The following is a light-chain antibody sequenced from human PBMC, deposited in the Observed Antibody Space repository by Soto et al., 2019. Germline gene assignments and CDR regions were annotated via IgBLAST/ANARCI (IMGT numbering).Light chain of an antibody. Sequence: ELVLTQSPATLSLSPGERANLSCRASQSVSSYLAWYQQKPGQAPRLLIYDASNRATGIPARFSGSGSGTDFTLTISSLEPEDFAVYYCQQRSNWLTFGGGTKVDIK. CDR1: QSVSSY. V-gene: IGKV3-11*01. J-gene: IGKJ4*01. CDR3: QQRSNWLT. CDR2: DAS.